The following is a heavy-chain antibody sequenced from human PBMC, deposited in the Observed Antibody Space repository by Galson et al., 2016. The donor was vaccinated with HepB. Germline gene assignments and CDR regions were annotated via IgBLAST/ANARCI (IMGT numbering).Heavy chain of an antibody. CDR2: MNPNSGNT. V-gene: IGHV1-8*02. CDR3: ARGLRQWLAQLDY. J-gene: IGHJ4*02. CDR1: GYTFTNFH. D-gene: IGHD6-19*01. Sequence: SVKVSCKASGYTFTNFHINWIRQGPGQGLEWMGWMNPNSGNTAFAQRFQGRLTMTTDTPTSTAHMELGGLTSDDTAIYYCARGLRQWLAQLDYWGQGSLVTVSS.